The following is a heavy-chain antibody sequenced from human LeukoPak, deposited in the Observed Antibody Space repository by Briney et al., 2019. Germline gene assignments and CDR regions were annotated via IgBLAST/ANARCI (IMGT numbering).Heavy chain of an antibody. D-gene: IGHD2-21*01. CDR1: GFSLSTSGMR. CDR3: ARMCGEKDFDY. Sequence: SGPALVQPTQALTLTCTFSGFSLSTSGMRVSWIRQPPVKALEWLAHIDWDDDKFYITSLKTRLTISKDTSKNQVVLTMPSMDPVDPATYYCARMCGEKDFDYWGQGTLVTVSS. J-gene: IGHJ4*02. CDR2: IDWDDDK. V-gene: IGHV2-70*04.